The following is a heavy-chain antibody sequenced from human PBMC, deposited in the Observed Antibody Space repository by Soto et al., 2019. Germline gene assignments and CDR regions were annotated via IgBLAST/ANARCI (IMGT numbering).Heavy chain of an antibody. V-gene: IGHV2-26*01. Sequence: SWISKHTGKALEWLAHIFSNDEKSYSTSLKSRLTISKDTSKSQVVLTMTNMDPVDTATYYCARILGHPDNYYYYMDVWGKGTTVTVSS. CDR2: IFSNDEK. J-gene: IGHJ6*03. CDR3: ARILGHPDNYYYYMDV.